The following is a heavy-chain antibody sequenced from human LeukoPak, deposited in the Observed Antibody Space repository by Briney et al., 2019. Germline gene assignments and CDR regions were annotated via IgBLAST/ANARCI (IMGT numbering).Heavy chain of an antibody. J-gene: IGHJ6*02. D-gene: IGHD2-2*01. CDR1: GYTFTSYD. CDR2: MNPNSGNT. Sequence: ASVKVSCKASGYTFTSYDINWVRQATGQGLEWMGWMNPNSGNTGYAQKFQGRVTMTRNTSISTAYMELSSLRSEDTAVYYCARGEGGDIVVVPAAGWGMDVGGQGTTVTVSS. CDR3: ARGEGGDIVVVPAAGWGMDV. V-gene: IGHV1-8*01.